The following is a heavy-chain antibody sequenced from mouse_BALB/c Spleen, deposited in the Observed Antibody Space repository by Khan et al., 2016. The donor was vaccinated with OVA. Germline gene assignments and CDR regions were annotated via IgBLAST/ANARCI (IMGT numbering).Heavy chain of an antibody. J-gene: IGHJ3*01. CDR3: ARRNYFGYTFAY. Sequence: QVQLKQSGAELARPGASVKLSCKASGYTFTDYYINWVKQRTGQGLEWIGEISPGSGETYYNEKFKGKATLTADKSSSTAYMQLSSLTSEASAVYFCARRNYFGYTFAYWGQGTLVTVSA. D-gene: IGHD1-2*01. CDR2: ISPGSGET. CDR1: GYTFTDYY. V-gene: IGHV1-77*01.